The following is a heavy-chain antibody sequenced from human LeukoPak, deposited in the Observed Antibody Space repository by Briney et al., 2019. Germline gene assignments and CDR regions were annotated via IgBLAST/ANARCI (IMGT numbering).Heavy chain of an antibody. CDR3: AKASGSYFERSYFDY. J-gene: IGHJ4*02. Sequence: PGGSLRLSCAASGFTFSSYAMSWVRQAPGKGLEWVSAISGSGGSTYYADSVKGRFTISRDNSKNTLYLQMNSLRADDTAVYYCAKASGSYFERSYFDYWGQGTLVTVSS. CDR1: GFTFSSYA. D-gene: IGHD1-26*01. V-gene: IGHV3-23*01. CDR2: ISGSGGST.